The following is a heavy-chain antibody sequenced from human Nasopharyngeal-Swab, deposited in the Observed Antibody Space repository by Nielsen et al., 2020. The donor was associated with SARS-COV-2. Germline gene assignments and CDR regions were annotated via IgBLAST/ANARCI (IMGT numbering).Heavy chain of an antibody. CDR2: ISYDGSNK. D-gene: IGHD1-26*01. CDR1: GFTFSSYA. J-gene: IGHJ6*02. Sequence: GESLKISCAASGFTFSSYAMHWVRQAPGKGLEWVAVISYDGSNKYYADSVKGRFTISRDNSKNTLYLQMNSLRAEDTAVYYCARERGRTWRDYYYYYGMDVWGQGTTVTVSS. CDR3: ARERGRTWRDYYYYYGMDV. V-gene: IGHV3-30*04.